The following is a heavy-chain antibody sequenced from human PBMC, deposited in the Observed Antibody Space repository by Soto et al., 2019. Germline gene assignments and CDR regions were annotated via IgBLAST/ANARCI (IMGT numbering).Heavy chain of an antibody. CDR3: ARGYCISTYCPMDV. CDR1: GYAFSTYY. CDR2: INPSGGST. Sequence: ASVKVSCTTSGYAFSTYYMRWVRQAPGPGLEWMGIINPSGGSTTYAQNFQGRVTMTRDTSTSTVYMELSSLSSEDTAVDYCARGYCISTYCPMDVWGQGTTVTVSS. J-gene: IGHJ6*02. V-gene: IGHV1-46*01. D-gene: IGHD2-2*01.